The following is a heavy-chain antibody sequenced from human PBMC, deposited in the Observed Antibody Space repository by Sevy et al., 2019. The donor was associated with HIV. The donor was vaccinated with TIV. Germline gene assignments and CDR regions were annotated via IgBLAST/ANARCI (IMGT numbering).Heavy chain of an antibody. J-gene: IGHJ6*02. Sequence: GGSLRLSCAASGFTFSSYGMHWVRQAPGKGLEWVAVIWYDGSNKYYEDSVKGGFTISGDNSKNTLYLQMNGLRAEDTAGYYCARDRSIFGVVVIPGMDVCGQGTTVTVS. CDR1: GFTFSSYG. CDR3: ARDRSIFGVVVIPGMDV. V-gene: IGHV3-33*01. CDR2: IWYDGSNK. D-gene: IGHD3-3*01.